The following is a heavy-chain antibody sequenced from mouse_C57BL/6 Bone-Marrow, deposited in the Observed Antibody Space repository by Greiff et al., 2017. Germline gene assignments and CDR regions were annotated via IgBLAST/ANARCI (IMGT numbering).Heavy chain of an antibody. D-gene: IGHD3-2*02. CDR1: GFNITDDY. CDR2: IDPAHGDT. V-gene: IGHV14-4*01. Sequence: VQLQQSGAELVRPGASVKLSCTASGFNITDDYMHWVKQRPEQGLEWIGWIDPAHGDTDYASKFTGKATITADTSSNTAYLKLSSLTAGGTSVYYCTTPRQLRHYFDYWGKGTTHRVSS. CDR3: TTPRQLRHYFDY. J-gene: IGHJ2*01.